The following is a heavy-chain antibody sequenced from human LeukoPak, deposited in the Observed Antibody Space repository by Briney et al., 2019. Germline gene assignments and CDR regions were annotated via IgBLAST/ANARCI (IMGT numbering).Heavy chain of an antibody. Sequence: SETLSLTCAVSSGSIFSSNWWSWVRQPPGKGLEWIGQVFHSGSTSYSPSLRSRVTISVDKSKNQFSLRLTSVTAADTAVYYCARSPTKRVPEDYWGQGTLVTVSS. J-gene: IGHJ4*02. V-gene: IGHV4-4*02. CDR1: SGSIFSSNW. CDR3: ARSPTKRVPEDY. CDR2: VFHSGST. D-gene: IGHD2-2*01.